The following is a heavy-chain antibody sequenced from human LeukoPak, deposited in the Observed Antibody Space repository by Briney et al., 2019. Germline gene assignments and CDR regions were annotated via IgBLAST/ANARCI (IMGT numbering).Heavy chain of an antibody. V-gene: IGHV3-9*01. CDR2: ISWNSGSI. J-gene: IGHJ6*02. CDR1: GFTFDDYA. D-gene: IGHD2-15*01. CDR3: ARGPVAPYYGLDV. Sequence: GRSLRLSCAASGFTFDDYAMHWVRQAPGKGLEWVSGISWNSGSIGYADSVKGRFTISRDTSKNTLYLQMNSLRVEDTAVYYCARGPVAPYYGLDVWGQGTTVTVSS.